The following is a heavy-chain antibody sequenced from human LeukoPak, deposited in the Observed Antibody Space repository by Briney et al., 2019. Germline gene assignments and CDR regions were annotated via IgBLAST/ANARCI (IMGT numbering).Heavy chain of an antibody. V-gene: IGHV3-48*03. CDR3: ARVRVTVTTLDY. D-gene: IGHD4-17*01. J-gene: IGHJ4*02. CDR2: ISSSGSTM. Sequence: PGGSLRLSCAASGFTFSSSEVNWVRHAPGKGLEWVSYISSSGSTMYYADSVKGRFTVSRDNAKNSLFLQMNSLRAEDTAVYYCARVRVTVTTLDYWGQGALVTDSS. CDR1: GFTFSSSE.